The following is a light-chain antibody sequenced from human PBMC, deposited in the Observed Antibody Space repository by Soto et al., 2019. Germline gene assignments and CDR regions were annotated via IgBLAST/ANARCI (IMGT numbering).Light chain of an antibody. CDR2: SVS. V-gene: IGKV3-20*01. CDR1: ETVSDSQ. Sequence: EIVLTQSPDTLSLSPGERATLSCRTSETVSDSQLAWYQQKPGQAPRLLIYSVSTRATGIADRFSGSGSGTDFTLTISRLEHADFELHYCQQYGSSRWTLGQGTKVDIK. CDR3: QQYGSSRWT. J-gene: IGKJ1*01.